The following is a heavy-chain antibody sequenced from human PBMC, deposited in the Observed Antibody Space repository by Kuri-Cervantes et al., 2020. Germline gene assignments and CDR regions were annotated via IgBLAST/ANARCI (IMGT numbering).Heavy chain of an antibody. J-gene: IGHJ3*02. CDR1: GFTFSDYY. D-gene: IGHD3-10*01. CDR3: AISSVEYYYGSGAFDI. CDR2: ISSSGSTI. V-gene: IGHV3-11*01. Sequence: GESLKISCAASGFTFSDYYMSWIRQAPGKGLEWVSYISSSGSTIYYADSVKGRFTISRDNAKNSLYLQMNSLRAEDTAVYYCAISSVEYYYGSGAFDIWGQGAMVTV.